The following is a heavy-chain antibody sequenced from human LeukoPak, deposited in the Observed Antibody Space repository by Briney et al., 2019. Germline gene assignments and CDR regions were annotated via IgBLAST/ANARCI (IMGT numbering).Heavy chain of an antibody. CDR1: GYTFTSYG. CDR2: ISAYNGNT. D-gene: IGHD3-10*01. V-gene: IGHV1-18*04. Sequence: DSVKVSCKASGYTFTSYGISWVRQAPGQGLEWMGWISAYNGNTSYAQKLQGRVTMTTDTSTSTAYMELRSLRSDDTAVYYCLISYYGSGSYDGELWGQGTLVTVSS. J-gene: IGHJ1*01. CDR3: LISYYGSGSYDGEL.